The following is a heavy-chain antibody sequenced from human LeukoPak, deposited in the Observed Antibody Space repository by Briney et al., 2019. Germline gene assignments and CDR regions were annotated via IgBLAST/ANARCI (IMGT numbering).Heavy chain of an antibody. CDR3: ARGVGGYCSGGSCYSGPNWFDP. CDR2: IYTGGST. Sequence: SQTLSLTCTVSGGSISSGSYYWSWIRQPAGKGLEWIGRIYTGGSTNYNPSLKSRVTIPVDKPKNQFSLKLSSVTAADTAVYYCARGVGGYCSGGSCYSGPNWFDPWGQGTLVTVSS. J-gene: IGHJ5*02. D-gene: IGHD2-15*01. CDR1: GGSISSGSYY. V-gene: IGHV4-61*02.